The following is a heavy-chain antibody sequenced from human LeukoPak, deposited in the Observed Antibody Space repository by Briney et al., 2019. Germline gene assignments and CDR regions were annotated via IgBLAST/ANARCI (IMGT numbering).Heavy chain of an antibody. CDR1: GGSISSIYSY. CDR2: MYYSGRT. CDR3: AREGGRPKYCSSTSCFGGFDP. V-gene: IGHV4-39*07. D-gene: IGHD2-2*01. J-gene: IGHJ5*02. Sequence: SETLSLTCTVSGGSISSIYSYRGWIRQPPGKGLEWIGSMYYSGRTYYNPSLKSRVTISVDTSKNQFSLKLSSVTAADTAVYYCAREGGRPKYCSSTSCFGGFDPWGQGTLVTVSS.